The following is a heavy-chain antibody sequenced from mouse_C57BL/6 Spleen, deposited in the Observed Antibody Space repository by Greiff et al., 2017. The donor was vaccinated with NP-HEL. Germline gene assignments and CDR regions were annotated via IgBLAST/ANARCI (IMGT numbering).Heavy chain of an antibody. D-gene: IGHD1-1*01. Sequence: QVQLQQSGAELVKPGASVKMSCKASGYTFTSYWITWVKQRPGQGLEWIGDIYPGSGSTNYNEKFKSKATLTVDTSSSTAYMQLSSLTSEDSAVYYCARHYYGSRAYYFDYWGQGTTLTVSS. CDR3: ARHYYGSRAYYFDY. CDR2: IYPGSGST. J-gene: IGHJ2*01. CDR1: GYTFTSYW. V-gene: IGHV1-55*01.